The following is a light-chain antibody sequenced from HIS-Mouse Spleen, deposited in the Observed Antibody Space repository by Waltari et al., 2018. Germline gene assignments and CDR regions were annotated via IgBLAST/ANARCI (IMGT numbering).Light chain of an antibody. Sequence: QSALTQPASVSGSPGQSITISCTGTSSDVGSYNLVSWSQQHPGKAPKLMIYEGSKRPAGVSNRFPGSKSDNTASLTISGLQAEDEADYYCCSYAGSSTWVFGGGTKLTVL. CDR1: SSDVGSYNL. CDR2: EGS. V-gene: IGLV2-23*01. CDR3: CSYAGSSTWV. J-gene: IGLJ3*02.